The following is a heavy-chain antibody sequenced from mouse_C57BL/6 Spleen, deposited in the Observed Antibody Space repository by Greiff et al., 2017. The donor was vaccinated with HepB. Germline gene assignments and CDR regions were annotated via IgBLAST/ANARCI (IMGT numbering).Heavy chain of an antibody. V-gene: IGHV5-17*01. CDR3: AIHYYGSSYRFAY. CDR2: ISSGSSTI. Sequence: EVQRVESGGGLVKPGGPLKLSCAASGFTFSDYGMHWVRQAPEKGLEWVAYISSGSSTIYYADTVKGRFTISRDNAKNTLFLQMTSLRSEDTAMYYCAIHYYGSSYRFAYWGQGTLVTVSA. D-gene: IGHD1-1*01. J-gene: IGHJ3*01. CDR1: GFTFSDYG.